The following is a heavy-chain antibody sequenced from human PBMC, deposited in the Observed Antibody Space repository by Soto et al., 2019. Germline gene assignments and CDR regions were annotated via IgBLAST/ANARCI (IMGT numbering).Heavy chain of an antibody. J-gene: IGHJ4*02. CDR2: IYSGGST. CDR1: GFTVSSNY. CDR3: AKRTYYYGSGSYFPFDY. Sequence: GGSLRLSCAASGFTVSSNYMSWVRQAPGKGLEWVSVIYSGGSTYYADSVKGRFTISRDNSKNTLYLQMNSLRAEDTAVYYCAKRTYYYGSGSYFPFDYWGQGTLVTVSS. D-gene: IGHD3-10*01. V-gene: IGHV3-66*01.